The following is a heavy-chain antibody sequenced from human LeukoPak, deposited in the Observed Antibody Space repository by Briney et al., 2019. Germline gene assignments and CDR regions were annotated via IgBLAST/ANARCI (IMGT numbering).Heavy chain of an antibody. CDR1: GDSISEYY. CDR2: IYVSGNT. CDR3: ARDHGWSGFNWFDP. Sequence: SETLSLTCSVSGDSISEYYWSWIRQPPGKGLEWIGYIYVSGNTNYNPSLKSRVTLSLDTSKNQFSLKMTSVTAADTAIYYCARDHGWSGFNWFDPWGQGTLVTVSS. V-gene: IGHV4-59*01. D-gene: IGHD3-3*01. J-gene: IGHJ5*02.